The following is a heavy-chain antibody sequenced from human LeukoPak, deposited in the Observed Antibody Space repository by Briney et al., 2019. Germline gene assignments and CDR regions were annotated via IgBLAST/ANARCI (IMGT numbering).Heavy chain of an antibody. D-gene: IGHD3-10*01. J-gene: IGHJ6*02. Sequence: GESLKISCKGSGYSFTSYWIGWVRQMPGKGLEWMGIIYPGDSDTRYSPSFQGQVTISAVKSISTAYLQWSSLKASDTAMYYCAIMEDYYGSGSYPSYGMDVWGQGTTVTVSS. CDR2: IYPGDSDT. V-gene: IGHV5-51*01. CDR3: AIMEDYYGSGSYPSYGMDV. CDR1: GYSFTSYW.